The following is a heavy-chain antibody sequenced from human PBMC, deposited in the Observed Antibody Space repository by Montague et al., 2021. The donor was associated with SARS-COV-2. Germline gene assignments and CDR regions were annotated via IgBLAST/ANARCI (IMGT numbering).Heavy chain of an antibody. Sequence: SETLSLTCTVSGVSITTYYWSWIRQPPGKGLEWIGYIYYSGSTYYTPSLKSRVSFSVDALKNEFSLRLTSVSAADTAVYYCARGGGDYGGNPFDYWGQGTLVTVSS. J-gene: IGHJ4*02. CDR1: GVSITTYY. V-gene: IGHV4-59*01. D-gene: IGHD4-23*01. CDR2: IYYSGST. CDR3: ARGGGDYGGNPFDY.